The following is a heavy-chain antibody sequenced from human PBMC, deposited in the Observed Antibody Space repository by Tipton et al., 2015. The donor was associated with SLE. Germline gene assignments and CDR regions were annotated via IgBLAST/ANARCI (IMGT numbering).Heavy chain of an antibody. CDR1: GDSITDSGYS. CDR2: IHHSGRT. V-gene: IGHV4-31*03. D-gene: IGHD1-26*01. J-gene: IGHJ5*02. Sequence: TLSLICTVSGDSITDSGYSWNWVRQHPGAGLEWIGYIHHSGRTDYNPSLRSRVTISRDTSKNQFSLNVNSVTAADTAVYYCARQHSGGATDTWGQGTLVTVSS. CDR3: ARQHSGGATDT.